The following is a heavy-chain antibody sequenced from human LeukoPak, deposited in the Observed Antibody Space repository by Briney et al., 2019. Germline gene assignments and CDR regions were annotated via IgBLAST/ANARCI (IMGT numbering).Heavy chain of an antibody. Sequence: GGSLRLSCAASGFTFSSVWMSWVRQAPGKGLEWVANINQDESEKYYVDSVKGRFTISRDNAKNSLYLQMNSLRVEDTAVYYCARGGAYYVHWGQGTLVTVSS. CDR3: ARGGAYYVH. D-gene: IGHD3-10*01. J-gene: IGHJ4*02. CDR2: INQDESEK. V-gene: IGHV3-7*01. CDR1: GFTFSSVW.